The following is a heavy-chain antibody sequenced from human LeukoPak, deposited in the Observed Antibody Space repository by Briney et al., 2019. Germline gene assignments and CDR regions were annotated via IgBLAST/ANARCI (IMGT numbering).Heavy chain of an antibody. Sequence: GGSLRLSCASSGFSISNDWMSWVRQAPGKGLEWVARVKSRSAGETTDYAAPVKGRFTISRDDSKNTLYLQMNSLKTEDTAVYYCTLIQGWGSGSYYRDFWGQGTLVTVSS. J-gene: IGHJ4*02. CDR2: VKSRSAGETT. CDR1: GFSISNDW. CDR3: TLIQGWGSGSYYRDF. V-gene: IGHV3-15*01. D-gene: IGHD3-10*01.